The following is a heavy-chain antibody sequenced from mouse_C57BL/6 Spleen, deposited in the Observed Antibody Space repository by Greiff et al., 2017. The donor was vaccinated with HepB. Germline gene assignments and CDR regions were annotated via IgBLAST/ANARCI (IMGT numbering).Heavy chain of an antibody. J-gene: IGHJ4*01. D-gene: IGHD2-4*01. Sequence: VQLQQSGAELARPGASVKMSCKASGYTFTSYTMHWVKQRPGQGLEWIGYINPSSGYTKYNQKFKDKATLTADKSSSTAYMQLSSLTSEDSAVYYCARYSDYDGCMDYWGQGTSVTVSS. CDR2: INPSSGYT. CDR1: GYTFTSYT. V-gene: IGHV1-4*01. CDR3: ARYSDYDGCMDY.